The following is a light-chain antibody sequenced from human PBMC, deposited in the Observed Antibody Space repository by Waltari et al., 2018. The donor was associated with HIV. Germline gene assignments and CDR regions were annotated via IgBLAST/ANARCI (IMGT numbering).Light chain of an antibody. Sequence: SYELTQPPSVSVSPGQTARIRCSGATLTQQFVYWYQQKPGQTPVVVMNKDTERPSGIPERFSGSSSGTIATLTISGVQAEDEADYYCQSADNTGTAMIFGGGTKLTVL. CDR2: KDT. J-gene: IGLJ2*01. CDR3: QSADNTGTAMI. V-gene: IGLV3-25*03. CDR1: TLTQQF.